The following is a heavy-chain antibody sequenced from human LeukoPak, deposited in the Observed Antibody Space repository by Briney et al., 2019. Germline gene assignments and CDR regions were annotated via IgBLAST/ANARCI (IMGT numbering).Heavy chain of an antibody. D-gene: IGHD6-6*01. CDR2: IRFDSNK. J-gene: IGHJ4*02. CDR1: GFTFSSYG. CDR3: AKTGSYYFDY. V-gene: IGHV3-30*02. Sequence: PGGSLRLSCATSGFTFSSYGMHWVREAPGKGLEWVAFIRFDSNKYYTDSVKGRFTISRDNSKKTLYLQVNSLRAEDTAVYYCAKTGSYYFDYWGQGTLVSVSS.